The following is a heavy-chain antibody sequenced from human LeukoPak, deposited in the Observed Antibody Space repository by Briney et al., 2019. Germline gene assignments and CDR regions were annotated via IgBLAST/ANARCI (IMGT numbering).Heavy chain of an antibody. CDR2: MSPNSGNT. CDR3: VRAPPNWGFNF. D-gene: IGHD1-1*01. J-gene: IGHJ5*01. Sequence: ASVKVSCKASGYTFTSYDINWVRQATGQGLEWMGWMSPNSGNTGYAQKFQGRVTMTRDTSITTAYMELSNLRSEDTAVYYCVRAPPNWGFNFWGQGTLVTVSS. CDR1: GYTFTSYD. V-gene: IGHV1-8*02.